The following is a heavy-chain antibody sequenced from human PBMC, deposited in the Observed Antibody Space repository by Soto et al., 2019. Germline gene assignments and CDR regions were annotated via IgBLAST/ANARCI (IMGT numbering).Heavy chain of an antibody. V-gene: IGHV1-69*13. CDR1: GDTFSSYS. D-gene: IGHD3-3*01. J-gene: IGHJ6*02. Sequence: SVKVSCKASGDTFSSYSISWVRQAPGQGLEWMGGIIPIFGTANYAQKFQGRVTITADESTSTAYMELSSLRSEDTAVYYCARVFAIFGVVIFYGMDVWGQGTTVTVSS. CDR3: ARVFAIFGVVIFYGMDV. CDR2: IIPIFGTA.